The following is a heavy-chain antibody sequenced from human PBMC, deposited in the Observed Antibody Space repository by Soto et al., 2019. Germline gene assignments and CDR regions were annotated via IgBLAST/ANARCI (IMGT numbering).Heavy chain of an antibody. J-gene: IGHJ6*02. D-gene: IGHD4-17*01. Sequence: SVKVSCKASGGTFSRYAISWVRQAPGQGLEWMGGIIPIFGTANYAQKFQGRVTITADESTSTAYMELSSLRSEDTAVYYCARLGMTTVTYYYYGMDVWGQGTTVTVSS. CDR2: IIPIFGTA. CDR3: ARLGMTTVTYYYYGMDV. CDR1: GGTFSRYA. V-gene: IGHV1-69*13.